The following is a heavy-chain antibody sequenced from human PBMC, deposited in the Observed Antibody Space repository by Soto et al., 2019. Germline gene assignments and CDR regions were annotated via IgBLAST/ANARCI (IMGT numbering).Heavy chain of an antibody. D-gene: IGHD3-16*01. CDR3: ARTVSPATFYEHDADYDR. Sequence: SETLSLSCTFSVDSISNDNYYCSWIRQPPWKGLEWIGHIYHSGSTYQNPSLKSRLTISITPSKKQFSLNLISVTAADTAVYYCARTVSPATFYEHDADYDRLGRGTLVTVS. CDR1: VDSISNDNYY. CDR2: IYHSGST. V-gene: IGHV4-30-4*01. J-gene: IGHJ5*02.